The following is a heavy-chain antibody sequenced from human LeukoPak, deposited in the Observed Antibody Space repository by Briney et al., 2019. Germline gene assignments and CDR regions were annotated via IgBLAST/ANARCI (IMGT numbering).Heavy chain of an antibody. CDR2: VNPNSGGT. J-gene: IGHJ5*02. CDR3: ARDVSNNWNAGWFDP. V-gene: IGHV1-2*02. D-gene: IGHD1-1*01. CDR1: GYTFTGYY. Sequence: ASVKVSCKASGYTFTGYYMHWVRQAPGQGLEWMGWVNPNSGGTTFSQKFQGRITMTRDTSISTVYMELSRLRSDDTAVYYCARDVSNNWNAGWFDPWGQGTLVTVSS.